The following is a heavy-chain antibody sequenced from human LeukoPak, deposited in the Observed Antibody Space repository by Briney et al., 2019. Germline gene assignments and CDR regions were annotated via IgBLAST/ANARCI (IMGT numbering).Heavy chain of an antibody. J-gene: IGHJ4*02. D-gene: IGHD2-8*01. CDR1: GYTFTGYY. V-gene: IGHV1-2*02. Sequence: ASVKVSCKASGYTFTGYYMHWVRQAPGQGLEWMGWINPNSGGTNYAQKFQGRVTMTRDTSISTAYMELSRLGSDDAAVYYCVRGRGNGRPENYFDYWGQGTLVTVSS. CDR2: INPNSGGT. CDR3: VRGRGNGRPENYFDY.